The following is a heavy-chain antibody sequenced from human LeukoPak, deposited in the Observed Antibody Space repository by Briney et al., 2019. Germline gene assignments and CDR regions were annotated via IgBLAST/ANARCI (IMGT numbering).Heavy chain of an antibody. V-gene: IGHV3-48*01. CDR2: ISSSSSTI. CDR3: ARDSSGWYGVFGY. Sequence: GGSLRLPCAASGFTFSSYSMNWDRQAPGKGLEWVSYISSSSSTIHYADSVKGRFTISRDNAKNSLYLQMNGLRAEDTAVYYCARDSSGWYGVFGYWGQGTLVTVSS. CDR1: GFTFSSYS. J-gene: IGHJ4*02. D-gene: IGHD6-19*01.